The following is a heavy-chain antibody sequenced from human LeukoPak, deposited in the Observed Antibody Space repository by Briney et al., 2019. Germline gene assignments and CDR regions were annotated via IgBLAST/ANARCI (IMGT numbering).Heavy chain of an antibody. CDR3: ARDLDSSGPWNWFDP. Sequence: VASVKVSCKASGGTFSSYAISWVRQAPGQGLEWMGGIIPIFGTANYAQKFQGRVTITADKSTSTAYMELSSLRSEDTAVYYCARDLDSSGPWNWFDPWGQGTLVTVSS. V-gene: IGHV1-69*06. CDR2: IIPIFGTA. D-gene: IGHD6-19*01. J-gene: IGHJ5*02. CDR1: GGTFSSYA.